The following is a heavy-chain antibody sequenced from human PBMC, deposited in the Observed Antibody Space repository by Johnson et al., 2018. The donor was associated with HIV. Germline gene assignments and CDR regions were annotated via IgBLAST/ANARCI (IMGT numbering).Heavy chain of an antibody. V-gene: IGHV3-30*04. J-gene: IGHJ3*02. CDR1: GFTFSSYA. CDR2: ISYDGSNK. Sequence: QVQLMESGGGVVQPGRSLRLSCAASGFTFSSYAMHWVRQAPGKGLEWVAVISYDGSNKYYADSVKGRFTISRDNAKNSLYLQMNSLRAEDTAVYYCARASYVDAFDIWGQGTMVTVSS. CDR3: ARASYVDAFDI. D-gene: IGHD1-26*01.